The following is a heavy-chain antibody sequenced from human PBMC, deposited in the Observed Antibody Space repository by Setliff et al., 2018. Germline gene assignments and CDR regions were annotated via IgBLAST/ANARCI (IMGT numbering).Heavy chain of an antibody. CDR3: AKGTTSSTSFGVGSFDY. D-gene: IGHD3-3*01. J-gene: IGHJ4*02. Sequence: GALRLSCAASGFVFRTYDMNWVRQAPGKGLGWVANIKEDGSETDYVDSVKGRFTISRDNGKNSLYLQMNSLRAEDTALYYCAKGTTSSTSFGVGSFDYWGQGTLVTVSS. CDR1: GFVFRTYD. V-gene: IGHV3-7*03. CDR2: IKEDGSET.